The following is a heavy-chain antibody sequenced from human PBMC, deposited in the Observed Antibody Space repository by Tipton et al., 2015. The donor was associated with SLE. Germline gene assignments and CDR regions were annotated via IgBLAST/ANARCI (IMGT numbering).Heavy chain of an antibody. Sequence: TPSLTCTVSGGSISSYYWSWIRQPPGKGLEWIGYIYYSGSTNYNPSLKSRVTISVDTSKNQFSLKLSSVTAADTAVYYCARGGDWFDPWGQGTLVTVSS. J-gene: IGHJ5*02. CDR3: ARGGDWFDP. D-gene: IGHD3-10*01. CDR2: IYYSGST. CDR1: GGSISSYY. V-gene: IGHV4-59*01.